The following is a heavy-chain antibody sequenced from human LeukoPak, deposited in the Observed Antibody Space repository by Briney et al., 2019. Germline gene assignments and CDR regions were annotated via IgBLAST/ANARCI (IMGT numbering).Heavy chain of an antibody. D-gene: IGHD3-9*01. CDR2: IYYSGST. CDR1: GGSISSSSYY. CDR3: ARVPPVLRYFDP. V-gene: IGHV4-39*07. J-gene: IGHJ5*02. Sequence: PSETLSLTCTVSGGSISSSSYYWGWIRQPPGKGLEWIGSIYYSGSTYYNPSLKSRVTISVDTSKNQFSLKLSSVTAADTAVYYCARVPPVLRYFDPWGQGTLVTVSS.